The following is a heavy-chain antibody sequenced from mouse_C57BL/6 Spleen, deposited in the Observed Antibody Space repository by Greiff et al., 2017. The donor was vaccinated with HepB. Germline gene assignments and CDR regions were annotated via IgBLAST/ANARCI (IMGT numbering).Heavy chain of an antibody. J-gene: IGHJ2*01. CDR1: GYAFSSSW. V-gene: IGHV1-82*01. CDR3: ARGEITTGGVY. Sequence: QVQLQQSGPELVKPGASVKISCKASGYAFSSSWMNWVKQRPGKGLEWIGRIYPGDGDTNYNGKFKGKATLTADKSSSTSYMQLSSLTSEDSAVYFCARGEITTGGVYWGQGTTLTVSS. D-gene: IGHD1-1*01. CDR2: IYPGDGDT.